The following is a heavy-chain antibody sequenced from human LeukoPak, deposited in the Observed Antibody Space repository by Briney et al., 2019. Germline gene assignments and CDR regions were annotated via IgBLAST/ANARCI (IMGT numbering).Heavy chain of an antibody. Sequence: PGGSLRLSCAASGFTFSSYAMSWVRQAPGKGLEWVSAISGSGGSTYYADSVKGRFTISRDNSKNTLHLQMNSLRAEDTAVYYCAKGSPYSGSYYGFDYWGQGTLVTVSS. J-gene: IGHJ4*02. V-gene: IGHV3-23*01. D-gene: IGHD1-26*01. CDR1: GFTFSSYA. CDR3: AKGSPYSGSYYGFDY. CDR2: ISGSGGST.